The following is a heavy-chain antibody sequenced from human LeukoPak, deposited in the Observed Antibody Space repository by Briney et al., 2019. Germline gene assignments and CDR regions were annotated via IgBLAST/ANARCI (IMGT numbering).Heavy chain of an antibody. CDR2: IYTSGSS. CDR1: GGSISSGSYY. Sequence: PSQTLSLTCTVSGGSISSGSYYWSWIRQPAGKGLEWIGRIYTSGSSNYNASLKSRVTLSVDTSKNQFPLKLSYVCAADTGVYYCARGFLEWLWIFDYWGQGTLVTVSS. V-gene: IGHV4-61*02. CDR3: ARGFLEWLWIFDY. J-gene: IGHJ4*02. D-gene: IGHD3-3*01.